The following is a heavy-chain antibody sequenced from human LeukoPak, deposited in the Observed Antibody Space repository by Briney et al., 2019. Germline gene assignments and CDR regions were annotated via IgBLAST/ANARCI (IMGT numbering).Heavy chain of an antibody. CDR3: ARDWFDGSGWTLDY. J-gene: IGHJ4*02. V-gene: IGHV3-21*01. CDR2: ISNNGGYT. D-gene: IGHD6-19*01. Sequence: GGSLRLSCAASGFTFSSSAMSWVRQAPGKGLEWVSAISNNGGYTYYADSVKGRFTISRDNAKNSLYLQMNSLRAEDTAVYYCARDWFDGSGWTLDYWGQGTLVTVSS. CDR1: GFTFSSSA.